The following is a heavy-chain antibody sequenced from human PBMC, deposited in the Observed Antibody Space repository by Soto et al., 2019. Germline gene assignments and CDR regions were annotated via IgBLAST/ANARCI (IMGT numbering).Heavy chain of an antibody. CDR3: AKDVGYYDTPNWFDP. D-gene: IGHD3-22*01. CDR2: ISYDGSNK. V-gene: IGHV3-30*18. J-gene: IGHJ5*02. Sequence: QVQLVESGGGVVQPGRSLRLSCAASGFTFSSYGMHWVRQAPGKGLEWVAVISYDGSNKYYADSVKGRFTISRDNSKNTLYLQMNSLRAEVTAVYYCAKDVGYYDTPNWFDPWGQATLVTVSS. CDR1: GFTFSSYG.